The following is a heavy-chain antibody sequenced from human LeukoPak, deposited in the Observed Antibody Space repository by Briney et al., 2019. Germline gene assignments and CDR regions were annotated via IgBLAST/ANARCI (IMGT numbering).Heavy chain of an antibody. CDR3: ARASWSGYYIVTLDY. CDR2: INPNSGGT. J-gene: IGHJ4*02. V-gene: IGHV1-2*02. Sequence: ASVKVSCKASGYTFTGYYMHWVRQAPGQGLEWMGWINPNSGGTNYAQKLQGRVTMTTDTSTSTAYMELRSLRSEDTAVYYCARASWSGYYIVTLDYWGQGTLVTVSS. CDR1: GYTFTGYY. D-gene: IGHD3-3*01.